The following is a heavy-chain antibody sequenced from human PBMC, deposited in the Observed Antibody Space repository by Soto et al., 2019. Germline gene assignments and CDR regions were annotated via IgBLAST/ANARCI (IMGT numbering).Heavy chain of an antibody. CDR3: ARALFGKYYFDY. D-gene: IGHD3-16*01. V-gene: IGHV1-69*13. CDR1: GGTFNNYA. J-gene: IGHJ4*02. CDR2: IIPIYGTT. Sequence: SVKVSCKASGGTFNNYAISWVRQAPGQGLEWMGTIIPIYGTTNDARKFQGRVTITADEPTSTVDMELTSLRSEDTAVYYCARALFGKYYFDYWGQGTLVTVSS.